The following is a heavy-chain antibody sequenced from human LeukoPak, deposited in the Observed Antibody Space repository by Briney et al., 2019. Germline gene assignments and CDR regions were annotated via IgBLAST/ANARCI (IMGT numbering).Heavy chain of an antibody. V-gene: IGHV4-4*07. CDR3: ARDEQQLVPFRMNYFDY. CDR1: GGSISSYY. Sequence: SETLSLTCTVSGGSISSYYWSWIRQPAGKGLEWIGRIYTSGSTNYNPSLKSRVTMSVDTSKNQFSLKLSSVTAADTAVYYCARDEQQLVPFRMNYFDYWGQGTLVTVSS. CDR2: IYTSGST. D-gene: IGHD6-13*01. J-gene: IGHJ4*02.